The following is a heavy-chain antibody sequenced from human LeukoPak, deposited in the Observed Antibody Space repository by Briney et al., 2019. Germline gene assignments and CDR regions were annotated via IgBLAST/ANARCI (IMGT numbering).Heavy chain of an antibody. CDR2: MSGDATNT. CDR1: GFTFSSFA. Sequence: GGSLRLSCAASGFTFSSFAMSWVRQAPGKGLEWVSTMSGDATNTYYADSVTGRFTISRDNSETTLFLQMNSLRAEDTAVYYCAKRTSGSSWYSSDSWGQGTLVTVSS. J-gene: IGHJ4*02. CDR3: AKRTSGSSWYSSDS. D-gene: IGHD6-13*01. V-gene: IGHV3-23*01.